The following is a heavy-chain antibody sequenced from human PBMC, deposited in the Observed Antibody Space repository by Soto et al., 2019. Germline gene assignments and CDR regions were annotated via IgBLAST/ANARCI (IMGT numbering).Heavy chain of an antibody. Sequence: GGSLRLSCAASGFTFSSYAMSWVRQAPGKGLEWVSAISGSGGSTYYADSVKGRFTISRDNSKNTLYLQMNSLRAEDTAVYYCSMIVVVRDFDYWGQGTLVTVSS. CDR3: SMIVVVRDFDY. CDR2: ISGSGGST. V-gene: IGHV3-23*01. J-gene: IGHJ4*02. D-gene: IGHD3-22*01. CDR1: GFTFSSYA.